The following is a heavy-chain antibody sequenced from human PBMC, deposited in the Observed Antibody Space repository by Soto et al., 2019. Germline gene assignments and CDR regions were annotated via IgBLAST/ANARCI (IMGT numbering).Heavy chain of an antibody. J-gene: IGHJ6*02. CDR1: LFTFSSYA. D-gene: IGHD6-13*01. CDR2: ISYDGSNK. CDR3: ARELIAPNYYYGMDV. V-gene: IGHV3-30-3*01. Sequence: PVGSLRLSCAASLFTFSSYAMHWVLNAPCKGLEWVAVISYDGSNKYYADSVKGRFTISRDNSKNTLYLQMNSLRAEDTAVYYCARELIAPNYYYGMDVWGQGTTVTV.